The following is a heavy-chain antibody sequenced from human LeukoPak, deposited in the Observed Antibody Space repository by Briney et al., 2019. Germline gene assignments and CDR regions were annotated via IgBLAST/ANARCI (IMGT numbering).Heavy chain of an antibody. Sequence: GGSLRLSCAASGFTVSTYYMTWVRQAPGKGLECVSVIYSGGSTYYAGSVKGRFTVSRDNSKNTLYLQMNSLRAEDTAMYYCARGLGYCTSTTCLLPFDYWGQGTLVTVSS. J-gene: IGHJ4*02. CDR1: GFTVSTYY. CDR2: IYSGGST. V-gene: IGHV3-53*01. D-gene: IGHD2-2*01. CDR3: ARGLGYCTSTTCLLPFDY.